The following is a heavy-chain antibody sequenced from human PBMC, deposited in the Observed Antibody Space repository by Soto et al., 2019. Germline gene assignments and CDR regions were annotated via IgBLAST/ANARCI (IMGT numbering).Heavy chain of an antibody. V-gene: IGHV3-23*01. CDR3: AKRPQDCSGGTCYRNYFDY. J-gene: IGHJ4*02. D-gene: IGHD2-15*01. CDR1: GFIFNNYD. Sequence: EVQLLDSGGGLVQPGGSLRLSCAASGFIFNNYDMNWVRLAPGKGPEWVSVISGSGAATYYADSVKGRFTISRDNSKNTLYLQLNNLRAEDTAVYFCAKRPQDCSGGTCYRNYFDYWGQGTAVTVSS. CDR2: ISGSGAAT.